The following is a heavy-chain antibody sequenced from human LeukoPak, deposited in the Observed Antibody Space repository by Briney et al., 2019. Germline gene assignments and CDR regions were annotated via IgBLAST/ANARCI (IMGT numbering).Heavy chain of an antibody. CDR3: AREGLDY. V-gene: IGHV1-8*01. J-gene: IGHJ4*02. CDR2: MNPNSGNS. Sequence: ASVKVSCKASGYTFTNYDINWVRQATGQGLEWMGYMNPNSGNSAYAQKFQGRVTITTDASTSTAYMEQSGLRSEDTALYYCAREGLDYWGQGALVTVSS. CDR1: GYTFTNYD.